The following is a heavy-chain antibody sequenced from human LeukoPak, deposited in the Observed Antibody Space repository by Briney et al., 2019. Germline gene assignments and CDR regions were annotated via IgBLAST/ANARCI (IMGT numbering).Heavy chain of an antibody. Sequence: GGSLRLSCAASGFTISTYDINWVSQAPGRGLEWVSYISSSGSTIYYADSVKGRFTISRDNAKNLLYLQMNSLRAEDTAVYYCARATSGNGMDVWGKGTTVIVSS. J-gene: IGHJ6*04. D-gene: IGHD1-26*01. CDR3: ARATSGNGMDV. CDR2: ISSSGSTI. V-gene: IGHV3-48*03. CDR1: GFTISTYD.